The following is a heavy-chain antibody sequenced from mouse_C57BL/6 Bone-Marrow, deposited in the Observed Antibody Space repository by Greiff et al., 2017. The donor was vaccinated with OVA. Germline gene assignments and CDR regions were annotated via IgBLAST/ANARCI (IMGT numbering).Heavy chain of an antibody. CDR2: IYPGNSDT. CDR3: TRKVTIVTPAWFAY. Sequence: EVQLQESGTVLARPGASVKMSCKTSGYTFTRYWMHWVKQRPGPGLDWLGAIYPGNSDTSYNQQFKGKANLTAVSSASTSYMELSSLTNEDSAVYYCTRKVTIVTPAWFAYWGQGTLVTVSA. J-gene: IGHJ3*01. V-gene: IGHV1-5*01. D-gene: IGHD2-5*01. CDR1: GYTFTRYW.